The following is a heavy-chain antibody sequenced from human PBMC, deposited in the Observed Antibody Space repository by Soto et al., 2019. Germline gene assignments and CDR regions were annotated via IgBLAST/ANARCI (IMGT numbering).Heavy chain of an antibody. CDR2: IYFSGST. V-gene: IGHV4-39*01. J-gene: IGHJ5*02. D-gene: IGHD2-2*01. CDR3: ARHGSPVVPSRSRWFDP. Sequence: SETLSLTCTVSGGSISSSSYYWGWIRQPPGKGLEWIGSIYFSGSTYFNPSLKSRVTISVDTSKNQFSLKLSSVTAADTVFYYCARHGSPVVPSRSRWFDPWGQGTLVTVSS. CDR1: GGSISSSSYY.